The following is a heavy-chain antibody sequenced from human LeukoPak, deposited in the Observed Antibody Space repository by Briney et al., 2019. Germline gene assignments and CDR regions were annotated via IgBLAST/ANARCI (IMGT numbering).Heavy chain of an antibody. D-gene: IGHD5-18*01. CDR1: GYTFTGYY. Sequence: GASVKVSCKASGYTFTGYYMHWVRQAPGQGLEWMGWINPNSGGTNYAQKFQGRVTMTRGTSISTAYMELSRLRSDDTAVYYCARELNTAMVKNFDYWGQGTLVTVSS. CDR2: INPNSGGT. J-gene: IGHJ4*02. V-gene: IGHV1-2*02. CDR3: ARELNTAMVKNFDY.